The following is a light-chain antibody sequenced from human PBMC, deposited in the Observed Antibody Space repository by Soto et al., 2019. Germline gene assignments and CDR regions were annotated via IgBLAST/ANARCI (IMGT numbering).Light chain of an antibody. CDR2: EVS. CDR1: SSDVGGYNF. J-gene: IGLJ3*02. V-gene: IGLV2-14*01. CDR3: SSYTSSSTLVV. Sequence: QSALTQPASVSGSPGQSITICCTGTSSDVGGYNFVSWYQQHPGKAPKLMIYEVSNRPSGVSNRFSGSKSGNTASLTISGRQAEDEADYYCSSYTSSSTLVVFGGGTKLTVL.